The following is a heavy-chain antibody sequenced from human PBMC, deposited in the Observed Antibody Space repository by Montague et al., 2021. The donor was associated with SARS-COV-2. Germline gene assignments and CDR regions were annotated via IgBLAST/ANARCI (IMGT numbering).Heavy chain of an antibody. Sequence: SETLSLTCTVSGGSISGYYWTWIRQPPGKGLEWIGYIFYNCVTNYNPSLKSRVTISVDTSKNNFALRLSSVTAADTAVYYCAREFRIELWQTNWYFGLWGRGTTVTVSS. CDR2: IFYNCVT. CDR3: AREFRIELWQTNWYFGL. J-gene: IGHJ2*01. D-gene: IGHD3-16*01. CDR1: GGSISGYY. V-gene: IGHV4-59*01.